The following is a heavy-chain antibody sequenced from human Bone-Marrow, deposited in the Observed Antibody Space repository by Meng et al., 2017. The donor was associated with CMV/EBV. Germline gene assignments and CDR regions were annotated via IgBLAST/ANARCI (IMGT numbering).Heavy chain of an antibody. D-gene: IGHD3-22*01. V-gene: IGHV3-30*04. CDR2: ISYDGSNK. J-gene: IGHJ3*02. Sequence: GESLKISCAASGFTFSSYAMHWVRQAPGKGLEWVAVISYDGSNKYYADSVRGRFTISRDNSKNTLYLQMNSLRAEDTAVYYCARGSSGYYGDDAFNILGQGTMVTVSS. CDR1: GFTFSSYA. CDR3: ARGSSGYYGDDAFNI.